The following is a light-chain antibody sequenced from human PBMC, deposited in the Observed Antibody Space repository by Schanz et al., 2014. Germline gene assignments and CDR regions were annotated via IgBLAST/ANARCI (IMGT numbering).Light chain of an antibody. J-gene: IGKJ1*01. CDR2: GAS. CDR1: QSISSY. Sequence: EIVMTQSPATLSVSPGERATLSCRASQSISSYLAWYQQKPGQAPRLLIYGASTRATGVPARFSGSGSGTEFTLTISSPQSEDFAVYYCQQYNNWPSWTFGQGTKVEIK. CDR3: QQYNNWPSWT. V-gene: IGKV3-15*01.